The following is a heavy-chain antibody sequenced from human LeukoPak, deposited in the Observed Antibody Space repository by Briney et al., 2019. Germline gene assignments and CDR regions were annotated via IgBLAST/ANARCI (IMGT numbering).Heavy chain of an antibody. CDR1: GCSISSGSNY. J-gene: IGHJ4*02. CDR2: IYTSGST. Sequence: SQTLSLTCTVSGCSISSGSNYWSWIRQPAGKGLEWIGRIYTSGSTNYNPSPKSRVTISVDTSKNQFSLKLSSVTAADTAVYYCARESYYDSYWGQGTLVSVSS. CDR3: ARESYYDSY. D-gene: IGHD3-22*01. V-gene: IGHV4-61*02.